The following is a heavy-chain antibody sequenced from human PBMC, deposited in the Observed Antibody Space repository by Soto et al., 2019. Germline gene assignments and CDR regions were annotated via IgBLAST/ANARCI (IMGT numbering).Heavy chain of an antibody. D-gene: IGHD2-15*01. Sequence: EVQLVESGGGLIQPGGSLRLSCAASGFTVSSNYMSWVRQAPGKGLEWVSVIYSGGSTYYADSVKGRFTISRDNSKNTLYLQMNSRRAEDTAVYYCARDLGFCSGGSCFTSFWGQGTLVSVSS. CDR1: GFTVSSNY. CDR3: ARDLGFCSGGSCFTSF. V-gene: IGHV3-53*01. CDR2: IYSGGST. J-gene: IGHJ4*02.